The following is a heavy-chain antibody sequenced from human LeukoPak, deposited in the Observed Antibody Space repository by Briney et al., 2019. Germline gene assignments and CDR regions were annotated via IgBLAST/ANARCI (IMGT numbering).Heavy chain of an antibody. V-gene: IGHV3-30*04. CDR1: GFTFSSYA. CDR2: ISYDGSNK. J-gene: IGHJ4*02. D-gene: IGHD3-10*01. Sequence: GRSLRLSCAASGFTFSSYAMHWVRQAPGKGLEWVAVISYDGSNKYYADSVKGRFTISRDNSKNTLYLQMNSLRAEDTAVYYCAGQSYGLFEYWGQGTLVTVSS. CDR3: AGQSYGLFEY.